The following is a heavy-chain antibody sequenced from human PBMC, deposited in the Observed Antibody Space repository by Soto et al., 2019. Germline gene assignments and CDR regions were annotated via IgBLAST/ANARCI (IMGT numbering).Heavy chain of an antibody. CDR1: GYTLTELS. CDR2: FDPEDGET. V-gene: IGHV1-24*01. D-gene: IGHD3-16*02. Sequence: ASVKVSCKVSGYTLTELSMHWVRQAPGKGLEWMGGFDPEDGETIYAQKFQGRVTMTEDTSTDTAYMELSSLRSEDTAVYYCARYDYVWGSYRFVWSDPWGQGTLVTVSS. J-gene: IGHJ5*02. CDR3: ARYDYVWGSYRFVWSDP.